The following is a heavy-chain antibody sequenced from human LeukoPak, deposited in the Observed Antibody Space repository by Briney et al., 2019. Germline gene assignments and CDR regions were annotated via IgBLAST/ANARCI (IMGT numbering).Heavy chain of an antibody. J-gene: IGHJ4*02. D-gene: IGHD3-22*01. CDR2: IYYSGST. V-gene: IGHV4-39*07. Sequence: SETLSLTCTVSGGSISSSSYYWGWIRQPPGKGLEWIGSIYYSGSTYYNPSLKSRVTISVDTSKNQFSLKLSSVTAADTAVYYCARDTRITMIVVVHYYFDYWGQGTLVTVSS. CDR3: ARDTRITMIVVVHYYFDY. CDR1: GGSISSSSYY.